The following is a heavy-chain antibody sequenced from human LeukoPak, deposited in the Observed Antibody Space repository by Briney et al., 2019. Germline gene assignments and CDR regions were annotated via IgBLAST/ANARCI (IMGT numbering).Heavy chain of an antibody. D-gene: IGHD6-13*01. V-gene: IGHV3-30*02. CDR2: IRYDGSNK. CDR3: AKGAGSAAAGRSNY. J-gene: IGHJ4*02. CDR1: GFTFSSYG. Sequence: PGGSLRLSCAASGFTFSSYGMHWVRQAPGKGLEWVAFIRYDGSNKYYADSVKGRFTISRDNSKNTLYLQMNSLRAEDTAVYYCAKGAGSAAAGRSNYWGQGTLVTVST.